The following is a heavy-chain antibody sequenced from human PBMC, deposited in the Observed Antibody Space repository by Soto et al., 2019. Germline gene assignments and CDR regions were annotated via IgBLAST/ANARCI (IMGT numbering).Heavy chain of an antibody. J-gene: IGHJ4*02. CDR3: ARELREGYILTGYSYYFDY. CDR2: IYYSGST. CDR1: GGSISRYY. Sequence: SETLSLTCTVSGGSISRYYWSWIRQPPGKGLEWIGYIYYSGSTNYNPSLKSRVTISVDTSKNQFYLKLSSVTAADTDVYYCARELREGYILTGYSYYFDYWGQGTLVTVSS. V-gene: IGHV4-59*01. D-gene: IGHD3-9*01.